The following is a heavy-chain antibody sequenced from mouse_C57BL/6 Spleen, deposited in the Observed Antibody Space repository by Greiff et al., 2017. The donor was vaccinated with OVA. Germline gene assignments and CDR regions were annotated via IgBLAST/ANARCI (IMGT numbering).Heavy chain of an antibody. D-gene: IGHD1-1*01. J-gene: IGHJ2*01. Sequence: QVQLKQSGAELVRPGTSVKVSCKASGYAFTNYLIEWVKQRPGQGLEWIGVINPGSGGTNYNEKFKGKATLTADKSSSTAYMQLSSLTSEDSAVYFCARYYYGSSPDYWGQGTTLTVSS. CDR2: INPGSGGT. CDR1: GYAFTNYL. V-gene: IGHV1-54*01. CDR3: ARYYYGSSPDY.